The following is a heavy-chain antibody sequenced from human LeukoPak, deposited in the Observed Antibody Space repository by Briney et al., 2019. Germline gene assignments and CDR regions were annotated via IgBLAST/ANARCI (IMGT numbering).Heavy chain of an antibody. D-gene: IGHD2-2*01. CDR1: GLSFSSHS. J-gene: IGHJ4*02. CDR3: ARSYCSSTSCYGEAYDY. V-gene: IGHV3-21*01. CDR2: ISSTGIWE. Sequence: GGSLRLSCAASGLSFSSHSMNWVRQAPGKGLEWVSSISSTGIWEYYVESVKGRFTISRDNAKNSLYLQMNSLRAEDTAVYYCARSYCSSTSCYGEAYDYWGQGTLVTVSS.